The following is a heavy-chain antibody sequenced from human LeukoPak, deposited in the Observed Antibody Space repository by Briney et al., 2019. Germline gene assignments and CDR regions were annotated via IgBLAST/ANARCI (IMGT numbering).Heavy chain of an antibody. CDR3: ARVEIWYYYDSSGYPFDY. CDR2: INPNSGGT. CDR1: VYTFTGYY. J-gene: IGHJ4*02. D-gene: IGHD3-22*01. V-gene: IGHV1-2*02. Sequence: GASVTVSCKASVYTFTGYYMHWVRQAPGQGLEWMGWINPNSGGTNYAQKFQGRVTMTRDTSISTAYMELSRLRSDDTAVYYCARVEIWYYYDSSGYPFDYWGQGTLVTVSS.